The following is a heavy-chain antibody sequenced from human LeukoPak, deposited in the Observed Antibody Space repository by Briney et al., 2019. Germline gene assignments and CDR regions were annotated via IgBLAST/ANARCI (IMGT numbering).Heavy chain of an antibody. J-gene: IGHJ4*02. CDR2: IWYDGSNK. CDR1: GFTFSSYG. V-gene: IGHV3-33*01. D-gene: IGHD4-17*01. CDR3: ARDTTTVPYFDY. Sequence: GGSLRLSCAASGFTFSSYGMHWVRQPPGKGLEWVAVIWYDGSNKYYADSVKGRFTISRDNSKNTLYLQMNSLRAEDTAVYYCARDTTTVPYFDYWGQGNLVTVSS.